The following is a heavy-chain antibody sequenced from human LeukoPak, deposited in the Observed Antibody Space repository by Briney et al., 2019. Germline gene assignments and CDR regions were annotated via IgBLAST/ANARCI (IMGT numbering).Heavy chain of an antibody. J-gene: IGHJ5*02. CDR3: ARRAMPAAGMAWFDP. CDR2: IYPGDSDT. D-gene: IGHD6-13*01. Sequence: GESLKISCKGSGYSFTSYWIGWVRQMPGKGLEWMGTIYPGDSDTRYSPSFQGQVTISADKSINTVYLEWSSLKASDTAIYCARRAMPAAGMAWFDPWGQGTLVTVSS. CDR1: GYSFTSYW. V-gene: IGHV5-51*01.